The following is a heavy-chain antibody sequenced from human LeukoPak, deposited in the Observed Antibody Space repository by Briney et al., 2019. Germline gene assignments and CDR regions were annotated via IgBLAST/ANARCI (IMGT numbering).Heavy chain of an antibody. CDR3: ARFKGSGDDACDI. J-gene: IGHJ3*02. D-gene: IGHD4-17*01. CDR2: IYPDDPDT. CDR1: GYSFTTYW. Sequence: GESLKIPCKGSGYSFTTYWIAWVRQMPGKGLELMGIIYPDDPDTRYGPSFQGQVTISADRSISTAYLHWSSLMASDTAMYYCARFKGSGDDACDIWGQGTMVTVSS. V-gene: IGHV5-51*01.